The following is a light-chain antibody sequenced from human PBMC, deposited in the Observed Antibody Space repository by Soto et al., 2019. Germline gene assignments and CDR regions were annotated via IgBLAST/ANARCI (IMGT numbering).Light chain of an antibody. J-gene: IGKJ1*01. CDR1: QSISNW. Sequence: DIQMTQSPSTLSASVGDRVTITCRASQSISNWLAWYQQKPGKAPKLLVYKASSFESGVPSRFSGSGSGTEFTLTLSSLQPDDFATYYCQQYNDYSWTFAQGTKVEIK. V-gene: IGKV1-5*03. CDR3: QQYNDYSWT. CDR2: KAS.